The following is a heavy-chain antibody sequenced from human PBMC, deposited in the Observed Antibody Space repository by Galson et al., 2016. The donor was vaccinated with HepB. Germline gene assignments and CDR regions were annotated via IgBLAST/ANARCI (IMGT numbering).Heavy chain of an antibody. CDR3: AKSSSGATPRPNFDY. Sequence: SLRLSCAASGFTLSTYSMNWFRQAPGKGLEWVSYMSSSGTSVYYTDSVKGRFTISRDNAKNSLYLQMNSLRAEDTAVYYCAKSSSGATPRPNFDYWGQGTLVTVSS. CDR2: MSSSGTSV. V-gene: IGHV3-48*01. J-gene: IGHJ4*02. D-gene: IGHD1-26*01. CDR1: GFTLSTYS.